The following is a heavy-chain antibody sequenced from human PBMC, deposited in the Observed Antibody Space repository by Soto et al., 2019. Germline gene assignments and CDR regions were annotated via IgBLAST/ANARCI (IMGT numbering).Heavy chain of an antibody. D-gene: IGHD1-26*01. Sequence: GESLKISCKGSGYSFTSYWISWVRQMPGKGLEWMGRIDPSDSYTNYSPSFQGHVTISADKSISTAYLQWSSLKASDTAMYYCALVGGSYMPFDYWGQGTLVTVS. CDR1: GYSFTSYW. CDR3: ALVGGSYMPFDY. V-gene: IGHV5-10-1*01. CDR2: IDPSDSYT. J-gene: IGHJ4*02.